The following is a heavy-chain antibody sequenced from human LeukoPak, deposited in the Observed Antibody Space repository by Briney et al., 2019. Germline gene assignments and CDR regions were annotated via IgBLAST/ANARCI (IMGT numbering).Heavy chain of an antibody. D-gene: IGHD4-17*01. V-gene: IGHV3-30*02. CDR3: AKVWGPVTTTDCEEGFDY. J-gene: IGHJ4*02. CDR1: GFTFSSYG. Sequence: GGSLRLSCAASGFTFSSYGMHWVRQAPGKGLEWVAFIRYDGSNKYYVDSVKGRFTISRDNSKNTLYLQMNSLRAEDTAVYYCAKVWGPVTTTDCEEGFDYWGQGTLVTVSS. CDR2: IRYDGSNK.